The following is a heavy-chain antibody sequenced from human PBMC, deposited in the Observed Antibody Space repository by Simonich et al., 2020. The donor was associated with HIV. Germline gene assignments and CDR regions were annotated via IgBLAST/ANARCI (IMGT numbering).Heavy chain of an antibody. D-gene: IGHD3-22*01. V-gene: IGHV3-49*03. J-gene: IGHJ1*01. CDR3: TSSDYDSSDYYYRYFQH. CDR1: GFTFGDYA. Sequence: EVQLLESGGGLVQPGRSLRLSCTASGFTFGDYAMSWFRQDPGKGLEWVGFIRSKAYGGTTEYAASVKGRFTISRDDSKSIAYLQMNSLKTEDTAVYYCTSSDYDSSDYYYRYFQHWGQGTLVTVSS. CDR2: IRSKAYGGTT.